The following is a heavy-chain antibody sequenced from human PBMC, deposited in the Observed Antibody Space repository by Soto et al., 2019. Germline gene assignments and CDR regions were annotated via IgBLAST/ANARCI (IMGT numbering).Heavy chain of an antibody. Sequence: SVKVSCKASGGTFSSYTISWVRQAPGQGLEWMGRIIPILGIANYAQKFQGRVTITADKSTSTAYMELSSLRSEDTAVYYCARESDGVTVAKNYYYYGMDVGGKGTTVTVSS. V-gene: IGHV1-69*04. CDR3: ARESDGVTVAKNYYYYGMDV. CDR1: GGTFSSYT. J-gene: IGHJ6*04. D-gene: IGHD4-17*01. CDR2: IIPILGIA.